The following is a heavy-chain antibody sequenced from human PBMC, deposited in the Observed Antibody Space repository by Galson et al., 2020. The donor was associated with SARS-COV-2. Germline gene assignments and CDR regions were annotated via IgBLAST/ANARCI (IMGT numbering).Heavy chain of an antibody. CDR1: GFTFSSYA. CDR3: ASSSSGSYFDAFDI. D-gene: IGHD1-26*01. J-gene: IGHJ3*02. CDR2: ISYDGSNK. V-gene: IGHV3-30*04. Sequence: QLGESLKISCAASGFTFSSYAMHWVRQAPGKGLEWVAVISYDGSNKYYADSVKGRFTISRDNSKNTLYLQMNSLRAEDTAVYYCASSSSGSYFDAFDIWGQGTMVTVSS.